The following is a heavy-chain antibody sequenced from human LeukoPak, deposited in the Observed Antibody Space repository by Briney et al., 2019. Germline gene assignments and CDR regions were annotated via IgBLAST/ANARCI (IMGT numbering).Heavy chain of an antibody. V-gene: IGHV4-34*01. Sequence: SETLSLTCAVYGGSFSGYYWSWIRQPPGKGLEWIGEINHSGSTNYNPSLKSRVTISVDTSKNQFSLRMSSVTAADTAVYYCARVLEGSSGQHWYFDLWGRGTLVTVSS. CDR2: INHSGST. J-gene: IGHJ2*01. CDR3: ARVLEGSSGQHWYFDL. D-gene: IGHD6-19*01. CDR1: GGSFSGYY.